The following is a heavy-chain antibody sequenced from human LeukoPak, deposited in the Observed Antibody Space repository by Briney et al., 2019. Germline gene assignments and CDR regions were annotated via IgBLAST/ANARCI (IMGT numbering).Heavy chain of an antibody. CDR2: INHSGST. J-gene: IGHJ3*02. V-gene: IGHV4-39*07. D-gene: IGHD3-10*01. Sequence: PSETLSLTCTVSGGSISSSSYYWSWIRQPPGKGLEWIGEINHSGSTNYNPSLKSRVTISVDTSKNQFSLKLSSVTAADTAVYYCARLPLYYYGSSDIWGQGTMVTVSS. CDR3: ARLPLYYYGSSDI. CDR1: GGSISSSSYY.